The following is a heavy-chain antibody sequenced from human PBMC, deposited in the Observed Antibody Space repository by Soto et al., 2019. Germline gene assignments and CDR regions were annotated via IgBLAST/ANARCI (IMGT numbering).Heavy chain of an antibody. Sequence: PGCTLRLSCAASGYNLRDHYMTWIRQAPGKGLELLSYINPGGDVIKYVDSVKGRFTISRDNAKNSLYLHMNSLRGEDTAVYYCTRDPRITDFWGQGTLVTVSS. CDR3: TRDPRITDF. D-gene: IGHD3-16*01. J-gene: IGHJ4*02. CDR1: GYNLRDHY. CDR2: INPGGDVI. V-gene: IGHV3-11*01.